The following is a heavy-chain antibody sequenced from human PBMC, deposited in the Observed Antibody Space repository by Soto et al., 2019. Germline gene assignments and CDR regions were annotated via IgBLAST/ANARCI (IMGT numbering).Heavy chain of an antibody. V-gene: IGHV3-33*01. CDR2: IWYDGSKK. CDR1: GFTLTSYG. D-gene: IGHD2-2*01. J-gene: IGHJ5*02. CDR3: ARDSCSITSCYDP. Sequence: GGSLRLSCAASGFTLTSYGMNWVRQAPGKGLEWVAVIWYDGSKKYYADSVKVRFTISRDNSKNTLYLQMNSLRAEDTAVYYCARDSCSITSCYDPWGQGTLVTVSS.